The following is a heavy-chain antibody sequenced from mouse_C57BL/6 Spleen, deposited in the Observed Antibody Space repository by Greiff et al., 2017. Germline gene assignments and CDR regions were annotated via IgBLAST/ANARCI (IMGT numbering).Heavy chain of an antibody. D-gene: IGHD1-1*01. CDR2: IDPSDSET. Sequence: QVQLQQPGAELVRPGSSVKLSCKASGYTFTSYWMHWVKQRPIQGLEWIGNIDPSDSETHYNQKFKDKATLTVDKSSSTAYMQLSSLTSEDSAVYYCARTGFTTVVATSYAMGYWGQGTSVTVAS. J-gene: IGHJ4*01. V-gene: IGHV1-52*01. CDR3: ARTGFTTVVATSYAMGY. CDR1: GYTFTSYW.